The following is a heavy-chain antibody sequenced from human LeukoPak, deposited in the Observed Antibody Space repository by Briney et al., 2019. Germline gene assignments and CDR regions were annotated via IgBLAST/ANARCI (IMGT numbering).Heavy chain of an antibody. CDR3: AKSRDSSGYYFEYFQD. CDR2: IRGSGGST. D-gene: IGHD3-22*01. Sequence: GGSLRLSCAASGLTFSSNAMNWVRQAPGKGLEWVSGIRGSGGSTYYADPVKGRFTISRDNSKNTLYLQMNSLRAEDTAVYYCAKSRDSSGYYFEYFQDWGQGTLVTVSS. V-gene: IGHV3-23*01. CDR1: GLTFSSNA. J-gene: IGHJ1*01.